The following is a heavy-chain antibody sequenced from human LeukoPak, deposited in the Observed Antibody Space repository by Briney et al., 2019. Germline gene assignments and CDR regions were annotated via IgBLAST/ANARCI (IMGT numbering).Heavy chain of an antibody. D-gene: IGHD6-19*01. CDR2: VSPYNGNT. CDR3: ARDPAIAVAGKGYFQH. V-gene: IGHV1-18*04. J-gene: IGHJ1*01. Sequence: ASVKVSCKASGYTFTTYGISWVRQAPGQGLEWMGWVSPYNGNTNYAQKLQGRVTMTTDTSTSTPYMELRSLRSDDTAVYYCARDPAIAVAGKGYFQHWGQGTLVTVSS. CDR1: GYTFTTYG.